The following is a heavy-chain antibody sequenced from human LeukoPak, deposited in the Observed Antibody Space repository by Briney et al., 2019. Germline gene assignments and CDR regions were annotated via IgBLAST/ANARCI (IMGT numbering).Heavy chain of an antibody. V-gene: IGHV3-48*03. J-gene: IGHJ4*02. CDR2: ISSSDNTI. D-gene: IGHD3-10*01. CDR1: GFTFSSYD. Sequence: GGSLRLSCAASGFTFSSYDMNWVRQAPGKGLEWVSYISSSDNTIYYADSVKGRFTISRDNAKNSLYLQMNSLRAEDTAVYYCARAPRAYYYGSGSYYNALNYWGQGTLVTVSS. CDR3: ARAPRAYYYGSGSYYNALNY.